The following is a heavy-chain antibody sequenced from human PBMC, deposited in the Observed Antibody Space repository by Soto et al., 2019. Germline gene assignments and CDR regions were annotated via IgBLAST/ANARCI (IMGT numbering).Heavy chain of an antibody. J-gene: IGHJ5*02. Sequence: QVQLQESGPGLVKPSQTLSLTCTVSGGSISSGGYYWNWIRQHPGKGLEWIGYIYYSGSTYYIPSLYSRVTRAIDTSNNQFVRKLSSVTAANTALSYRAQILFPWGQGNLVTVSS. V-gene: IGHV4-31*03. CDR3: AQILFP. D-gene: IGHD2-8*02. CDR1: GGSISSGGYY. CDR2: IYYSGST.